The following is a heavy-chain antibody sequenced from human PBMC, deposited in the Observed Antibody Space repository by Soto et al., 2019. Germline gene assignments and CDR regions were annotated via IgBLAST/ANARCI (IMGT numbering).Heavy chain of an antibody. V-gene: IGHV3-30*18. CDR3: AKDFTYYDILTGPFDY. CDR2: ISYDGSNK. J-gene: IGHJ4*02. D-gene: IGHD3-9*01. CDR1: GFTFSSYG. Sequence: GGSLRLSCAASGFTFSSYGMHWVRQAPGKGLEWVAVISYDGSNKYYADSVKGRFTISRDNSKNTLYLQMNSLRAEDTAVYYCAKDFTYYDILTGPFDYWGQGTLVTVSS.